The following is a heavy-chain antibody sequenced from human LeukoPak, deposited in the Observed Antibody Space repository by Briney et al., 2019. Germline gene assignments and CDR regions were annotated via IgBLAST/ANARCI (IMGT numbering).Heavy chain of an antibody. V-gene: IGHV3-23*01. J-gene: IGHJ6*04. D-gene: IGHD3-10*01. Sequence: GGSLRLSCAASGFTFSSHWMSWVRQAPGKGLEWVSAISGSGGSTYYADSVKGRFTISRDNSKNTLYLQMNSLRAEDTAVYYCAKAGGGILWFGELLDYYGMDVWGKGTTVTVSS. CDR2: ISGSGGST. CDR1: GFTFSSHW. CDR3: AKAGGGILWFGELLDYYGMDV.